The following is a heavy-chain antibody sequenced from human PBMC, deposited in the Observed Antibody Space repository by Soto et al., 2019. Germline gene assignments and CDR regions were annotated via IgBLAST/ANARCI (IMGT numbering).Heavy chain of an antibody. Sequence: SETLSLTRSVSGGTISGYYWTWIRQPAGKGLEWIGRIYSSGNTKYNPSLQSRVTMSLDTSNNQFSLGLTSVTAADTAVYYCARGQRFSDWFDPWGQGTLVTVSS. CDR1: GGTISGYY. V-gene: IGHV4-4*07. CDR2: IYSSGNT. CDR3: ARGQRFSDWFDP. J-gene: IGHJ5*02. D-gene: IGHD3-3*01.